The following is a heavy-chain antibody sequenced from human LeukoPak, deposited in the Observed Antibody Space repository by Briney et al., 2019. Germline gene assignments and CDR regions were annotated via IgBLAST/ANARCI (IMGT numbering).Heavy chain of an antibody. Sequence: LSETLSLTCTVSGGSISSYYWSWIRQPPGKGLEWIGYIYYSGSTNYNPSLKSRVTISVDTSKNQFSLKLSSVTAADTAVYYCAREDEGATDYWGQGTLVTVSS. CDR1: GGSISSYY. D-gene: IGHD1-26*01. V-gene: IGHV4-59*01. CDR3: AREDEGATDY. CDR2: IYYSGST. J-gene: IGHJ4*02.